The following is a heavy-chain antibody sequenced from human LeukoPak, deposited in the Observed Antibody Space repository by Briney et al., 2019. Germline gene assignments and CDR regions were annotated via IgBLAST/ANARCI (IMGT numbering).Heavy chain of an antibody. CDR3: ARESLLGGIDY. V-gene: IGHV3-7*04. D-gene: IGHD3-16*01. CDR1: GFTFSRYW. Sequence: GGSLRLSCAASGFTFSRYWMTWVRQAPGKGLEWVATIKEDGSEKYCADYVKGRCTISRDNAKHSLYQQMNSLRAEDTAIYHCARESLLGGIDYWGQGTLVTVSS. J-gene: IGHJ4*02. CDR2: IKEDGSEK.